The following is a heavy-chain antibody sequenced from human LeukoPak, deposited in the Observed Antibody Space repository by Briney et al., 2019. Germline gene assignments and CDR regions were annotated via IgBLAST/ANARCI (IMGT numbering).Heavy chain of an antibody. CDR1: GFTFSSYA. J-gene: IGHJ4*02. D-gene: IGHD3-22*01. Sequence: GGSLRLSCAASGFTFSSYAMSWVRQAPGKGLEWVSAISGSGGSTYCADSVKGRFTISRDNSKNTLYLQMNSLRAEDTAVYYCAKTYYYDSSGLGWLDYWGQGTLVTVSS. CDR2: ISGSGGST. CDR3: AKTYYYDSSGLGWLDY. V-gene: IGHV3-23*01.